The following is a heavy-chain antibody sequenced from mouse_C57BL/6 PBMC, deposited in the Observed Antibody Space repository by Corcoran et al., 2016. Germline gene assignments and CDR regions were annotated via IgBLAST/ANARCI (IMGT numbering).Heavy chain of an antibody. CDR1: GYTFTDYY. CDR2: INPNNGGT. V-gene: IGHV1-26*01. Sequence: EVQLQQSGPELVKPGASVKISCKASGYTFTDYYMNWVKQSHGKSLEWIGDINPNNGGTSYNQKFKGKATLTVDKSSSTAYMELRSLTSEDSAVYYCARYDYGSRGWCAYWGQGTLVTVSA. J-gene: IGHJ3*01. D-gene: IGHD1-1*01. CDR3: ARYDYGSRGWCAY.